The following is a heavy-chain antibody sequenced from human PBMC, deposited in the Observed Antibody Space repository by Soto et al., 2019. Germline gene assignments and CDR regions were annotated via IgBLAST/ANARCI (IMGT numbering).Heavy chain of an antibody. D-gene: IGHD5-12*01. CDR2: ISYDGSNK. CDR3: ARDRRRWLQANYFDY. J-gene: IGHJ4*02. V-gene: IGHV3-30-3*01. CDR1: GFTFSSYA. Sequence: QVQLVESGGGVVQPGRSLRLSCAASGFTFSSYAMHWVRQAPGKGLEWVAVISYDGSNKYYADSVKGRFTISRDNSKNTLYLQMNSLRAEDTAVYYCARDRRRWLQANYFDYWGQGTLVTVSS.